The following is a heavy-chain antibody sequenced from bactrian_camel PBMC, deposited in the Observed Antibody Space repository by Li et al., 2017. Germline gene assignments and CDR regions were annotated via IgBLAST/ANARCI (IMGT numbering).Heavy chain of an antibody. J-gene: IGHJ4*01. CDR2: LYTRGNST. V-gene: IGHV3S54*01. CDR1: GNTHASSC. Sequence: VQLVESGGGSVQAGGSLRLTCQASGNTHASSCVAWFRQAPGKEREAVASLYTRGNSTYYADSVKGRFTISQDKGKNTVYLLMNSLKPDDSGTYYCAYESGTTPDLCRRRGPGGYFGQGTQVTVS. D-gene: IGHD7*01.